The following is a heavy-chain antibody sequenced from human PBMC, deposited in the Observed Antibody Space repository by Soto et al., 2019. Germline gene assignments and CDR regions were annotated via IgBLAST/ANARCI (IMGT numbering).Heavy chain of an antibody. D-gene: IGHD3-10*01. J-gene: IGHJ6*02. V-gene: IGHV4-59*01. CDR1: GGSISSYY. CDR2: IYYSGST. CDR3: ASSAGHPGDFFYYNGMDV. Sequence: SETLSLTCPVSGGSISSYYCSWIRQPPGKGLKGIGYIYYSGSTNYNPSLKSRLTISVDTSKNQFSLKLSSVTAADTAVYYCASSAGHPGDFFYYNGMDVWGQGTTVTVSS.